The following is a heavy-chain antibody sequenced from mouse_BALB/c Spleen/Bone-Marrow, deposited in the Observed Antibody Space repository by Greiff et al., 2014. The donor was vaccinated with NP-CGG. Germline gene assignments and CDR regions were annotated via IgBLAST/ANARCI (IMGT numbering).Heavy chain of an antibody. CDR3: ARDGYDYAMDY. CDR1: GFSLTGYA. Sequence: QVQLQQSGPGLVAPSQSLSITCTVSGFSLTGYAVNWVRQPPGKGLEWLGMIWDDGSTDYNSALKSRLSISKDNSKSQVFLKMNSLQTDDTARYYCARDGYDYAMDYWGQGTSVTVSS. CDR2: IWDDGST. J-gene: IGHJ4*01. V-gene: IGHV2-6-7*01. D-gene: IGHD2-2*01.